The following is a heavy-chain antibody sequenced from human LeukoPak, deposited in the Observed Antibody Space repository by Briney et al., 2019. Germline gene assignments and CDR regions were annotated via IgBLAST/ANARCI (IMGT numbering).Heavy chain of an antibody. Sequence: ASVKVSCKASGYIFTSYGLSWVRQAPGQGLEWMGWISANNGHTHYAQKFQGRLTITRDMSTRTVDMELRSLRSDDTAVYYCASPPYGSSWYYFDYWGQGTLVTVSS. CDR3: ASPPYGSSWYYFDY. CDR2: ISANNGHT. J-gene: IGHJ4*02. CDR1: GYIFTSYG. D-gene: IGHD6-13*01. V-gene: IGHV1-18*01.